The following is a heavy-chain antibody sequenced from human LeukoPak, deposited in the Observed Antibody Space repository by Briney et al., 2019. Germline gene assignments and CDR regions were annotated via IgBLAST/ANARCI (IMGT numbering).Heavy chain of an antibody. CDR2: VRYDSSNK. CDR1: GFTFSGYG. J-gene: IGHJ4*02. V-gene: IGHV3-30*02. Sequence: GGSLRLSCAASGFTFSGYGMHWVRQAPGKGLEWVAFVRYDSSNKYYADSVKGRFTISRDNSKNTLYLQMNSLRAEDTAVYYCAKDLFKLVVVTSFDYWGQGTLVTVSS. D-gene: IGHD2-21*02. CDR3: AKDLFKLVVVTSFDY.